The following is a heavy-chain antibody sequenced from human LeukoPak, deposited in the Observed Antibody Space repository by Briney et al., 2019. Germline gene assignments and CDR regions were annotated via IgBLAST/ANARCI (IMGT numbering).Heavy chain of an antibody. CDR2: IYSSGTT. CDR3: AREIVVPAAPYYYGMDV. CDR1: GGSISSHY. J-gene: IGHJ6*02. D-gene: IGHD2-2*01. V-gene: IGHV4-59*11. Sequence: SDTLSLTCTVSGGSISSHYWSWVRQPPGKGLEWVGYIYSSGTTKYNPSLMSRDTISVDTTKNQFSLRLSSVTAADTAVYYCAREIVVPAAPYYYGMDVWGQGTSVTVSS.